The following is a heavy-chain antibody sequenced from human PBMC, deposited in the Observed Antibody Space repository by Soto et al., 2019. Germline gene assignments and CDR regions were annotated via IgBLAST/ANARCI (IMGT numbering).Heavy chain of an antibody. J-gene: IGHJ4*02. Sequence: QLQLQESGLGLVKPSETLSLTCTVSGGSISSSSYYWGWIRQPPGKGLEWIGSIYYSGSTYYNPSLKSRVTISVDTSKNQFSLKLSSVTAADTAVYYCARLDTAMVPGYWGQGTLVTVSS. V-gene: IGHV4-39*01. CDR3: ARLDTAMVPGY. CDR1: GGSISSSSYY. CDR2: IYYSGST. D-gene: IGHD5-18*01.